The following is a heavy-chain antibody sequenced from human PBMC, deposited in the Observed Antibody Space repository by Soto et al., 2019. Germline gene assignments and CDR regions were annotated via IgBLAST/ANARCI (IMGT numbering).Heavy chain of an antibody. Sequence: QITLKESGPTLVKPTQTLTLTCTFSGFSLSTSGVGVGWIRQPPGKALEWLALIYWDDDKRYSPSLKSRLTITKDTSKNQVVLTMTNMDPVDTATYYCARLLWFGELSRYYFDYWGQGTLVTVSS. CDR3: ARLLWFGELSRYYFDY. CDR2: IYWDDDK. J-gene: IGHJ4*02. V-gene: IGHV2-5*02. CDR1: GFSLSTSGVG. D-gene: IGHD3-10*01.